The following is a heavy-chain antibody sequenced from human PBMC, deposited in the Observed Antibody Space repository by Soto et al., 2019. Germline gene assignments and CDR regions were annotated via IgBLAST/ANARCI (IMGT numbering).Heavy chain of an antibody. Sequence: EVQVVESGGGLVKPGGCLRLSCVASGFTFTTYTMNWVRQAPGKGLEWVSSINGRSNYKYYADSVKGRFTISRDNANNSLFLQINSLRAEDTAVYYCAREYGVVGDTSAFDYWGQGTLVTVSS. V-gene: IGHV3-21*01. J-gene: IGHJ4*02. CDR3: AREYGVVGDTSAFDY. CDR1: GFTFTTYT. D-gene: IGHD1-26*01. CDR2: INGRSNYK.